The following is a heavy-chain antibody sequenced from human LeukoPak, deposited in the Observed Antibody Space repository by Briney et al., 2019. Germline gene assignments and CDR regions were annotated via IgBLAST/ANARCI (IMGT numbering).Heavy chain of an antibody. D-gene: IGHD3-3*01. J-gene: IGHJ5*02. Sequence: SVNVSYKPSERTFASYAISGVRQAPGQGREGMGGIITIFGTANYARKFQGRVTITADESTSTAYMELSSLRSEDTAVYYCARLRITIFGVALTPDNWFDPWGQGTLVTVSS. CDR3: ARLRITIFGVALTPDNWFDP. CDR2: IITIFGTA. V-gene: IGHV1-69*01. CDR1: ERTFASYA.